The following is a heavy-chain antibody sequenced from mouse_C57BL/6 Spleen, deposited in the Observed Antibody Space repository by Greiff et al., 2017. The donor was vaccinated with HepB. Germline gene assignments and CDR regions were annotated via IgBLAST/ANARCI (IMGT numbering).Heavy chain of an antibody. CDR3: ALYSNYAMDY. D-gene: IGHD2-5*01. Sequence: EVQLQQSGPVLVKPGPSVKISCTASGFTFTDYYMHWVKQSPGKSLEWIALVYPYTGCTYYTQKFKGQATLTVDTSSSTAYMELNSLTSEDSAVYYCALYSNYAMDYWGQGTLVTVSS. J-gene: IGHJ4*01. CDR2: VYPYTGCT. V-gene: IGHV1-36*01. CDR1: GFTFTDYY.